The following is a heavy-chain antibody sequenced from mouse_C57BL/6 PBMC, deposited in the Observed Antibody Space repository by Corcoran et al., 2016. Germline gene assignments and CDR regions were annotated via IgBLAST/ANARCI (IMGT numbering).Heavy chain of an antibody. J-gene: IGHJ4*01. CDR2: ISYDGSN. Sequence: DVQLQESGPGLVKPSQSLSLTCSVTGYSITSGYYWNWIRQFPGNKLEWMGYISYDGSNNYNPSLKNRISITRDTSKNQFFLKLNSVTTEDTATYYGSRGGPYAMDYWGQGTSVTVSS. CDR1: GYSITSGYY. CDR3: SRGGPYAMDY. V-gene: IGHV3-6*01.